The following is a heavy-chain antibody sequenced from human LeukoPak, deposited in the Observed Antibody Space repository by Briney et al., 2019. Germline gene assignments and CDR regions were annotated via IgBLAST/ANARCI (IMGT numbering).Heavy chain of an antibody. D-gene: IGHD2-15*01. Sequence: ASVKLSCKASGGTFSSYAISWVRQAPGQGLEWMGGIIPIFGTANYAQKFQGRVTITADESTSTAYMGLSSLRSEDTAVYYCALSRGYCSGGSCLNYYGMDVWGQGTTVTVSS. CDR1: GGTFSSYA. J-gene: IGHJ6*02. CDR2: IIPIFGTA. CDR3: ALSRGYCSGGSCLNYYGMDV. V-gene: IGHV1-69*13.